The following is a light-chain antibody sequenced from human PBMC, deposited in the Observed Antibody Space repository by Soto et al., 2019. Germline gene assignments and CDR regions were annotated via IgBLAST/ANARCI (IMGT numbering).Light chain of an antibody. J-gene: IGKJ5*01. CDR3: HQRSNWHPNT. CDR1: QSVSSY. Sequence: EIVLTQSPATLSLSPGERVTLSCRASQSVSSYLAWYQQKPGKAPRLLIYDASNRATGIPARFSGSGSGTEFSLPISSRLPADFAVYYCHQRSNWHPNTFGQGTRLEIK. CDR2: DAS. V-gene: IGKV3-11*01.